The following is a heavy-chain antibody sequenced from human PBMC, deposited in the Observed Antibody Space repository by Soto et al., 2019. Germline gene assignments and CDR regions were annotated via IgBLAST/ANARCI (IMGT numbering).Heavy chain of an antibody. CDR3: ARVDRLLAFDY. D-gene: IGHD6-25*01. V-gene: IGHV1-69*13. Sequence: SVKVSCKASGGTFSSNGISWVRQAPGQGLEWMGGITPIFVTAKYAQKFQGRVTITADESTNTAYLEVSGLRSEDTAVYYCARVDRLLAFDYWGQGTLVTVSS. CDR2: ITPIFVTA. CDR1: GGTFSSNG. J-gene: IGHJ4*02.